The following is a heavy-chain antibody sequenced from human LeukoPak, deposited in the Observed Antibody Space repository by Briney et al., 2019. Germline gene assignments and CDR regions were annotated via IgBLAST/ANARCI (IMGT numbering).Heavy chain of an antibody. CDR2: INPNSGGT. V-gene: IGHV1-2*02. CDR1: GYTFTGYY. J-gene: IGHJ6*03. Sequence: ASVKVSCKASGYTFTGYYMHWVRQAPGQGLEWMGWINPNSGGTNYAQKFQGRVTMTRDTSISTAYMELSRLRSDDTAVYYCARDGPLRDTMVRGTANVYYYYMDVWGKGTTVTISS. CDR3: ARDGPLRDTMVRGTANVYYYYMDV. D-gene: IGHD3-10*01.